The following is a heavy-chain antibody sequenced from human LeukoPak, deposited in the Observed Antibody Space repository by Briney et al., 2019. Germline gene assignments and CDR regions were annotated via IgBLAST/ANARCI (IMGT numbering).Heavy chain of an antibody. D-gene: IGHD6-13*01. CDR3: ARCIAAAGTGHFDY. CDR1: GFSLSTSGVG. V-gene: IGHV2-5*02. CDR2: IYWGDDK. Sequence: SGPTLVKPTQTLTLTCTFSGFSLSTSGVGVGWIRQPPGKALEWLALIYWGDDKRYSPSLKSRLTITKDTSKNQVVLTMTNMDPVDTATYYCARCIAAAGTGHFDYWGQGTLVTVSS. J-gene: IGHJ4*02.